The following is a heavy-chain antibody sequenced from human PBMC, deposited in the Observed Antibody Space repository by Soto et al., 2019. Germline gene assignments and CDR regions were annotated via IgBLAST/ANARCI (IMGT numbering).Heavy chain of an antibody. CDR3: ADSQSSLYYMDV. J-gene: IGHJ6*03. V-gene: IGHV3-23*01. Sequence: EVQVLESGGGLVQPGGSLRLSWVGSGFIFSNYAMAWVRQAPGKGLEWVSGFGGSGGTYYADSVKGRYTISRDNSKNTLYLQMNSLRVEDTAVYFCADSQSSLYYMDVWGKGTAVTVSS. CDR1: GFIFSNYA. D-gene: IGHD2-21*01. CDR2: FGGSGGT.